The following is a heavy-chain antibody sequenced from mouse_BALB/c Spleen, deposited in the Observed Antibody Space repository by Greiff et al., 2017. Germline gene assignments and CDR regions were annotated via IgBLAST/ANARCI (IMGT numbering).Heavy chain of an antibody. D-gene: IGHD2-14*01. J-gene: IGHJ3*01. CDR3: AKDRYDGWFAY. CDR2: ISYSGST. Sequence: EVKLQESGPGLVKPSQSLSLTCTVTGYSITSDYAWNWIRQFPGNKLEWMGYISYSGSTSYNPSLKSRISITRDTSKNQFFLQLNSVTTEDTATYYCAKDRYDGWFAYWGQGTLVTVSA. CDR1: GYSITSDYA. V-gene: IGHV3-2*02.